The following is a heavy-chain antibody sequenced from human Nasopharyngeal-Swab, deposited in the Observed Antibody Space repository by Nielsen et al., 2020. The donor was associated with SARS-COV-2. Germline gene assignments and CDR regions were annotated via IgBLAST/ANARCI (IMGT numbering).Heavy chain of an antibody. CDR3: AKSSGSGYDANSFDF. J-gene: IGHJ4*02. D-gene: IGHD5-12*01. Sequence: GESLKISCQGSGYSFANYWIGWVRQMPGKGLECMGIIYPGDSDTRYSPSFHGRVTISADRSTSTTYLHLSSLKASDTAMYYCAKSSGSGYDANSFDFWGQGTLVSVSS. CDR2: IYPGDSDT. CDR1: GYSFANYW. V-gene: IGHV5-51*01.